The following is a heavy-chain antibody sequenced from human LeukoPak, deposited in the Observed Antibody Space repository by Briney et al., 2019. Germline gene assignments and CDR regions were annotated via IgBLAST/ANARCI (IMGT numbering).Heavy chain of an antibody. CDR2: IREKASGGTT. CDR3: SRWGVASMPYS. D-gene: IGHD2/OR15-2a*01. V-gene: IGHV3-49*04. J-gene: IGHJ4*02. CDR1: GFTFGDYA. Sequence: PGRSLRLSCTTSGFTFGDYAMAWVRQTPERGLECVGSIREKASGGTTEYPASGKGRFTVSREDSRSIAYLKMDSLKMEDTDGYYCSRWGVASMPYSWGQGTLVTVSS.